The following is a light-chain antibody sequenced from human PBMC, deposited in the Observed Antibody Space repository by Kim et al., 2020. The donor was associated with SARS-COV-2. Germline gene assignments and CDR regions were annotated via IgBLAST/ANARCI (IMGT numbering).Light chain of an antibody. CDR3: RVWNSSTQV. J-gene: IGLJ2*01. CDR2: RDS. Sequence: SVARRETARFSGERNGIGSKNVHWYQQDPAQVPVLYFDRDSNRASAIPVRCSGSDSGNTATLTMIRAEAGDEADYHCRVWNSSTQVFGGGTQLTVL. CDR1: GIGSKN. V-gene: IGLV3-9*01.